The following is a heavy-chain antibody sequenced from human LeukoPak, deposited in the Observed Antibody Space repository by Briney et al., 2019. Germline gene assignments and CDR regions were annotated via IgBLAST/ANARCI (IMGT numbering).Heavy chain of an antibody. J-gene: IGHJ6*03. D-gene: IGHD5-24*01. CDR1: GGSFSGYY. V-gene: IGHV4-34*01. Sequence: SETLSLTCAVYGGSFSGYYWGWIRQPPGKGLEWIGEINHSGSTNYNPSLKSRVTISVDTSKNQFSLKLSSVTAADTAVYYCARGRGWLRSYYYYYMDVWGKGTTVTVSS. CDR2: INHSGST. CDR3: ARGRGWLRSYYYYYMDV.